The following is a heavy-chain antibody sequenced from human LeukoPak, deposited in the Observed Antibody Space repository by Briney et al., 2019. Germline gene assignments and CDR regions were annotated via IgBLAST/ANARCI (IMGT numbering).Heavy chain of an antibody. CDR3: ARILNDYGDYVFDY. CDR2: IYYSGST. J-gene: IGHJ4*02. V-gene: IGHV4-30-4*01. Sequence: PSETLSLTCTVSGGSISSGDYYWSWIRQPPGKGLEWIGYIYYSGSTYYNPSLKSRVTISVDTSKNQFSLKLSSVTAADTAVYYCARILNDYGDYVFDYWGQGTLVTVSS. CDR1: GGSISSGDYY. D-gene: IGHD4-17*01.